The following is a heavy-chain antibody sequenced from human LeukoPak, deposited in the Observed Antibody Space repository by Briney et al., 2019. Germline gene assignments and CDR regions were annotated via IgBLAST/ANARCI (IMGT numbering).Heavy chain of an antibody. CDR2: MNPNSGNT. CDR1: GYTFTSYD. CDR3: ARRYYDFWSGYPVNYYYYMDV. J-gene: IGHJ6*03. Sequence: ASVKVSCKASGYTFTSYDINWVRQATGQGVEWMGWMNPNSGNTGYAQKFQGRVTIARNTSISTAYMELSSLRSEDTAVYYCARRYYDFWSGYPVNYYYYMDVWGKGTTVTVSS. V-gene: IGHV1-8*03. D-gene: IGHD3-3*01.